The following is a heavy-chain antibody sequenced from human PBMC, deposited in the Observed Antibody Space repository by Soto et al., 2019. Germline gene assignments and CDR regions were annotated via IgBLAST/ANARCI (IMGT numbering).Heavy chain of an antibody. CDR3: ARGGNWSRGYMDV. V-gene: IGHV4-34*01. Sequence: SETLSLTCAVYGGSFSGYYWSWIRQPPGKGLEWIGEINHSGSTNYNPSLKSRVTISVDTSKNQFSLKLSSVTAADTAVYYCARGGNWSRGYMDVWGKGTTVTVSS. CDR2: INHSGST. J-gene: IGHJ6*03. CDR1: GGSFSGYY. D-gene: IGHD1-20*01.